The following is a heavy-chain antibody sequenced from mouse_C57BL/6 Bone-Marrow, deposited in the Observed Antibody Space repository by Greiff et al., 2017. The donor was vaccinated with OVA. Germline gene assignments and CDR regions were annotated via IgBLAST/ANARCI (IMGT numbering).Heavy chain of an antibody. CDR3: VYCGSRGSY. V-gene: IGHV1-64*01. D-gene: IGHD1-1*01. CDR2: IHPNSGST. J-gene: IGHJ2*01. Sequence: QVQLQQPGAELVKPGASVKLSCKASGYTFTSYWMHWVKQRPGQGLEWIGMIHPNSGSTNYNEKFKSKATLTVDKSSSTAYMQLSSRTSEDSAVYDCVYCGSRGSYGGQGTTLTVSA. CDR1: GYTFTSYW.